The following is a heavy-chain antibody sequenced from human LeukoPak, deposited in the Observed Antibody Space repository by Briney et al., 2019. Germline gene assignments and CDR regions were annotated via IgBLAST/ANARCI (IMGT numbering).Heavy chain of an antibody. CDR1: GFTFSSYS. Sequence: PGGSLRLSCAASGFTFSSYSMNWVRQAPGKGLEWVSSFSSSSSYIYYADSVKGRFTISRDNAKNSLYLQMNSLRAEDTAVYYCAGERITMVRGVIITVGMDVWGQGTTVTVSS. V-gene: IGHV3-21*01. CDR3: AGERITMVRGVIITVGMDV. J-gene: IGHJ6*02. D-gene: IGHD3-10*01. CDR2: FSSSSSYI.